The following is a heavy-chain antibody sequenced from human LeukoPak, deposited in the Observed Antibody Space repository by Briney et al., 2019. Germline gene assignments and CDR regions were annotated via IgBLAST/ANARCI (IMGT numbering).Heavy chain of an antibody. Sequence: PGGPLRLSCTASGFSFSDNFMGWIRQAPGKGLEWVSYISSGGDTIHYLDAVKGRFSISRDNSKRSLYLQMSRLRVDDTAAYYCARGGYGWTFKQWGQGTLVSVSS. CDR3: ARGGYGWTFKQ. J-gene: IGHJ4*02. V-gene: IGHV3-11*01. CDR1: GFSFSDNF. D-gene: IGHD5-18*01. CDR2: ISSGGDTI.